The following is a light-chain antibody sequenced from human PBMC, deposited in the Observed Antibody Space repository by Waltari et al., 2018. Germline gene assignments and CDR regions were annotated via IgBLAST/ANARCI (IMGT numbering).Light chain of an antibody. V-gene: IGKV3-11*01. Sequence: EIVLTQSPATLSLSPGERATLSCRASQNIGSYLAWYQQKPGQPPRFRIYDASTRATGIPARCSGSGSGADFALTISSLEPDDFAVYYCQQRSNWPRTFGQGTKLEIK. J-gene: IGKJ2*01. CDR1: QNIGSY. CDR2: DAS. CDR3: QQRSNWPRT.